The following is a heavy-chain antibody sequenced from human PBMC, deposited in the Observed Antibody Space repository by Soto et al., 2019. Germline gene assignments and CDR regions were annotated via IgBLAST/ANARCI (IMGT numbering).Heavy chain of an antibody. J-gene: IGHJ6*03. CDR2: IYYSGST. CDR3: AGVGQWLVQGYYYYYMDV. V-gene: IGHV4-59*08. Sequence: PSETLSLTCTVSGGSISSYYCSWIRQPPGKGLEWIGYIYYSGSTNYNPSLKSRVTISVDTSKNQFSLKLSSVTAADTAVYYCAGVGQWLVQGYYYYYMDVWGKGTTLTVSS. CDR1: GGSISSYY. D-gene: IGHD6-19*01.